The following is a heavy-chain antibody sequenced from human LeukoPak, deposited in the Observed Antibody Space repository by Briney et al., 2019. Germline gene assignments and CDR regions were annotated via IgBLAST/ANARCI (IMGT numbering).Heavy chain of an antibody. CDR1: GFPFSTYW. CDR2: IRKDGGAK. J-gene: IGHJ4*02. D-gene: IGHD3-22*01. V-gene: IGHV3-7*01. Sequence: GGSLRLSCAASGFPFSTYWMAWVRQAPGKGLDWVANIRKDGGAKFYAASVKGRFIISGDNAKNSLYLQMNNLRDEDTAVYYCVSSHDSSGNDWGQGTLVTV. CDR3: VSSHDSSGND.